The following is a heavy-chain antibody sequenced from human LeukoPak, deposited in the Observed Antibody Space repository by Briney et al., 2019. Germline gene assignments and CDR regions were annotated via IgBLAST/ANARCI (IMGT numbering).Heavy chain of an antibody. Sequence: ASVKVSCKASGYTFTGYYMHWVRQAPGQGLEWMGWINPNSGGTNYAQRFQGRVTMTRDTSISTVYMELSRLRSDDTAVYSCARDSLDDFGVVDYWGQGTLVTVSS. CDR3: ARDSLDDFGVVDY. CDR2: INPNSGGT. J-gene: IGHJ4*02. D-gene: IGHD3-3*01. CDR1: GYTFTGYY. V-gene: IGHV1-2*02.